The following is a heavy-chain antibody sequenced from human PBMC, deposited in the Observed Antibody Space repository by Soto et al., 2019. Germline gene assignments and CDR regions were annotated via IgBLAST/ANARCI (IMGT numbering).Heavy chain of an antibody. D-gene: IGHD2-2*01. CDR2: IYHSGST. Sequence: SETLSLTCAVSGGSISSSNWWSWGRQPPGKGLEWIGEIYHSGSTNYNPSLKSRVTISVDKSKNQFSLKLSSVTAADTAVYYCWGEVVPAVIVLDYYYVIDFWGQVTTVFVS. CDR1: GGSISSSNW. CDR3: WGEVVPAVIVLDYYYVIDF. J-gene: IGHJ6*02. V-gene: IGHV4-4*02.